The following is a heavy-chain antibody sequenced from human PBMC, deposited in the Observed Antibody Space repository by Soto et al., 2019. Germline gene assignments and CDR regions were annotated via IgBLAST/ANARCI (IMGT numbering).Heavy chain of an antibody. Sequence: ASVKVSCKASGGTFSSYAISWVRQAPGQELGWMGRISPNNGNTNYAQKFQGRVTMTTDTSTSTAYMELRSLRSDDTAVYYCARGGYSYGESYYYYYGMDVWGQGTTVTVSS. CDR3: ARGGYSYGESYYYYYGMDV. CDR2: ISPNNGNT. J-gene: IGHJ6*02. CDR1: GGTFSSYA. D-gene: IGHD5-18*01. V-gene: IGHV1-18*01.